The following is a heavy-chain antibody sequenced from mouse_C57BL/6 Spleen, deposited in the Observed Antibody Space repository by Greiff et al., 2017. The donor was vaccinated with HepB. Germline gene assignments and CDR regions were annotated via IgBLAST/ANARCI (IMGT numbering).Heavy chain of an antibody. CDR2: INPSSGYT. CDR3: ARGWHDPFAY. V-gene: IGHV1-4*01. J-gene: IGHJ3*01. CDR1: GYTFTSYT. Sequence: VQLVESGAELARPGASVKMSCKASGYTFTSYTMHWVKQRPGQGLEWIGYINPSSGYTKYNQKFKDKATLTADKSSSTAYMQLSSLTSEDSAVYYCARGWHDPFAYWGQGTLVTVSA. D-gene: IGHD1-1*02.